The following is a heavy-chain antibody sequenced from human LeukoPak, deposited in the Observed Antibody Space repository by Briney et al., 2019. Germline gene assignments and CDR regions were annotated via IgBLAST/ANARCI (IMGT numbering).Heavy chain of an antibody. Sequence: EASVKVSCKASGYTFTSYGISWVRQAPGQGLEWIGWISAYNGITNYAQKLQGRVTMTTDTSTSTAYLELRSLRSDNTAVYYCARVRGSARHYFDYWGQGTLVTVSS. CDR3: ARVRGSARHYFDY. J-gene: IGHJ4*02. CDR1: GYTFTSYG. CDR2: ISAYNGIT. D-gene: IGHD1-26*01. V-gene: IGHV1-18*01.